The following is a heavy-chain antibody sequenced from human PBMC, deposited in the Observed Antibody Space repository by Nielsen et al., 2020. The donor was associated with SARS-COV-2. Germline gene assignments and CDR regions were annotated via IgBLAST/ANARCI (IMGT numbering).Heavy chain of an antibody. J-gene: IGHJ4*02. CDR1: GGTFSGDA. D-gene: IGHD6-19*01. Sequence: SVKVSCNASGGTFSGDAISWVRQAPGQGLEWVGGIIIFFDTANSEPKFQGRVTITEDKSTRNAYMELTNLRSDDTAVYYCARLSLSRGWDFDYWGQGTLVTVSS. CDR2: IIIFFDTA. V-gene: IGHV1-69*06. CDR3: ARLSLSRGWDFDY.